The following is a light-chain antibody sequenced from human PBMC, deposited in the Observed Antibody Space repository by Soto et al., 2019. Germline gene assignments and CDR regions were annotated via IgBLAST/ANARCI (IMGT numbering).Light chain of an antibody. CDR2: DVS. Sequence: QSALTQPASVSGSPGQSITISCTGTSSDVGGYNYVSWYQQHPGKAPKLMIYDVSNRPSGVSNRFSGSKSGNTASLTISGLQAEDEADYYCSSYTISSTVVFGGGTKL. V-gene: IGLV2-14*01. CDR1: SSDVGGYNY. J-gene: IGLJ2*01. CDR3: SSYTISSTVV.